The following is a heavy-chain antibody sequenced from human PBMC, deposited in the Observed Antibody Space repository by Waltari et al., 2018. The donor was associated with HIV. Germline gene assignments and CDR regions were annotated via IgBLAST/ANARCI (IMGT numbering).Heavy chain of an antibody. CDR3: ARDRIVGGPVEGASYYGLDV. Sequence: QVQLVESGGSVSSLGRPCGSFVNLLDSLFPRTPFTGSARPQGGGLTWVAMILADGVTDHYGESVKGRFTVSKDNSENTIYLEMTKLRLDDTGLYFCARDRIVGGPVEGASYYGLDVWGQGTTVTVSS. J-gene: IGHJ6*02. V-gene: IGHV3-33*01. D-gene: IGHD1-26*01. CDR2: ILADGVTD. CDR1: DSLFPRTP.